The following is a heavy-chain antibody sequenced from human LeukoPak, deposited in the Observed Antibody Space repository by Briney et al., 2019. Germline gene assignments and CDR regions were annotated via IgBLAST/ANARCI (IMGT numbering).Heavy chain of an antibody. J-gene: IGHJ4*02. Sequence: GGSLRLSCTASGFTFGDYAMSWVRQAPGKGLEWVGFIRSKAYGGTTEYAASVKGRFTISRDDSKSIAYLQMNSLKTEGTAVYYCTRDPNAYDFWSGYYGDYWGQGTLVTVSS. D-gene: IGHD3-3*01. CDR3: TRDPNAYDFWSGYYGDY. CDR2: IRSKAYGGTT. V-gene: IGHV3-49*04. CDR1: GFTFGDYA.